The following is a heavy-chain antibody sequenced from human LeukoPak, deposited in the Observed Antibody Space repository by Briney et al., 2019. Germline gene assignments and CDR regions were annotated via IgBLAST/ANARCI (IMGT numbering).Heavy chain of an antibody. J-gene: IGHJ4*02. Sequence: SCKASGGTFSSYAMHWVRQAPGKGLEWVAVISYDGSNKYYTDSVKGRFTISRDNSKNTLYLQMNSLRAEDTAVYYCAREVVAVAAQYFDYWGQGTLVTVSS. CDR2: ISYDGSNK. CDR3: AREVVAVAAQYFDY. V-gene: IGHV3-30*04. D-gene: IGHD6-19*01. CDR1: GGTFSSYA.